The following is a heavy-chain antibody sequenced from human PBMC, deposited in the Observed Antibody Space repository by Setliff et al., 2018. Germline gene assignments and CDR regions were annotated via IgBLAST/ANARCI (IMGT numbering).Heavy chain of an antibody. D-gene: IGHD3-3*01. CDR2: IYYSGST. J-gene: IGHJ3*02. CDR1: GGSISSSSYY. V-gene: IGHV4-39*07. Sequence: TLSLTCTVSGGSISSSSYYWGWIRQPPGKGLEWIGSIYYSGSTYYNPSLKSRVTISVDTSKNQFSLKLSSVTAADTAVYYCARKEYYNFWSGPARAFDIWGQGTMVTVSS. CDR3: ARKEYYNFWSGPARAFDI.